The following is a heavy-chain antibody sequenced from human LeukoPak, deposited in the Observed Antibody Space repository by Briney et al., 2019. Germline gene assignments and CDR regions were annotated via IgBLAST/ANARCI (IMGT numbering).Heavy chain of an antibody. CDR2: ISNSGSNT. CDR1: GFTFSSYP. D-gene: IGHD1-1*01. V-gene: IGHV3-23*01. Sequence: PGGSLRLSCTGSGFTFSSYPLSWVCQAPGKGLEWVSAISNSGSNTYYGDSVRGRFTISRDKSKNTLYLQMNTLRAEDTAVYYCATTKSARRYFDYWGQGTLVTVSS. J-gene: IGHJ4*02. CDR3: ATTKSARRYFDY.